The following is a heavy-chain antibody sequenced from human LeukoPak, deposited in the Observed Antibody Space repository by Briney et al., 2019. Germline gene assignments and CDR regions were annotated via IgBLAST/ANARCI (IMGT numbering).Heavy chain of an antibody. CDR2: IYYSGST. Sequence: PSETLSLTCTVSGGSISSSSYYWGWIRQPPGKGLEWIGSIYYSGSTYYNPSLKSRVTISVDTSKNQFSLKLSSVTAADTAVYYCARGRFYYDILTGYLSDTFDIWGQGTMVTISS. CDR1: GGSISSSSYY. J-gene: IGHJ3*02. CDR3: ARGRFYYDILTGYLSDTFDI. V-gene: IGHV4-39*07. D-gene: IGHD3-9*01.